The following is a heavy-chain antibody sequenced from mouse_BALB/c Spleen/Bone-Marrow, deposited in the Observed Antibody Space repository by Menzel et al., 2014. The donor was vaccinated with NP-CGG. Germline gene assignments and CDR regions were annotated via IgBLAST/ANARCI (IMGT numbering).Heavy chain of an antibody. D-gene: IGHD2-4*01. V-gene: IGHV5-9-2*01. CDR2: ISGGGSYT. J-gene: IGHJ3*01. CDR3: ARHAYYDQTEVSFVY. CDR1: GFTFSNYG. Sequence: EVQVVESGGGLVKSGGSLKLSCAASGFTFSNYGMSWVRQTPEKRLEWVATISGGGSYTFYSDGVKGRFTISRDNAKNNLYLQLSGLRSEDTALYYCARHAYYDQTEVSFVYWGQGTLVTVSA.